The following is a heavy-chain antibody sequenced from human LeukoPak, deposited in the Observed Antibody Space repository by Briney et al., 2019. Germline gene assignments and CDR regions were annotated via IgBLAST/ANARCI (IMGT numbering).Heavy chain of an antibody. D-gene: IGHD3-10*01. CDR2: SYYSGST. V-gene: IGHV4-39*07. CDR3: ARYHTLTYGSGSYPFDY. J-gene: IGHJ4*02. Sequence: SETLSFTGAVSAGSISSSSYYWGWIRQPPRKGLAWIGGSYYSGSTYYNPSLKSRVTISVDTSKNQFSLKLSSVTAADTAVYYCARYHTLTYGSGSYPFDYWGQGTLVTVSS. CDR1: AGSISSSSYY.